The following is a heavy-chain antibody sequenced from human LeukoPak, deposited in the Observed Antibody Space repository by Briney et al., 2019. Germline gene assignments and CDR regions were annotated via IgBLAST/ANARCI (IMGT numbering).Heavy chain of an antibody. V-gene: IGHV4-34*01. D-gene: IGHD2-2*02. Sequence: PSETLSLXCAVYGGSFSGYYLSWIRQPPGKGLEWIGEINHSGSTNYNPSLKSRVTISVDTSKNQFSLKVSSVTAADTAVYYCASSPRVHCSSTSCYNAFDIWGQGTMVTVSS. CDR2: INHSGST. J-gene: IGHJ3*02. CDR1: GGSFSGYY. CDR3: ASSPRVHCSSTSCYNAFDI.